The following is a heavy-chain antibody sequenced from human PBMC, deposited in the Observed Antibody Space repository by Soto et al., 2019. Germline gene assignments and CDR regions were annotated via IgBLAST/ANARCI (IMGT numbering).Heavy chain of an antibody. CDR1: GFTFNNYA. D-gene: IGHD3-22*01. Sequence: QVQLVESGGGVVQPGRSLRLSCEASGFTFNNYAMHWVRQAPGKGLEWVAVISFDGKTKYYTDAVKGRFTISRDKSTNTLYLQMNSLSAEDTAVYSCAKERDLYFDSSSPFDYWGQGTLVTVSS. CDR3: AKERDLYFDSSSPFDY. V-gene: IGHV3-30*18. CDR2: ISFDGKTK. J-gene: IGHJ4*02.